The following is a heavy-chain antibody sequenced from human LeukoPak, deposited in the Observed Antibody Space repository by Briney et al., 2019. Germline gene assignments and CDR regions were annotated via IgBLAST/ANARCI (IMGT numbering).Heavy chain of an antibody. CDR1: GFTFSRYG. J-gene: IGHJ4*02. D-gene: IGHD1-14*01. CDR2: ISFDGSHE. CDR3: AKQEIGTTWSVGY. V-gene: IGHV3-30*18. Sequence: GRSLRLSCGASGFTFSRYGMHWGRQAPGQGVGWVAVISFDGSHEYYADSVKGRFTISRDTSKNTLYLQMNSLRAEDTAVYYCAKQEIGTTWSVGYWGQGTLVTVSS.